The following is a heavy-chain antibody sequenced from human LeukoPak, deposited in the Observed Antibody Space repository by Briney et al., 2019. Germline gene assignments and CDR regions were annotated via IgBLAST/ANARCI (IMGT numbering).Heavy chain of an antibody. V-gene: IGHV3-43*01. CDR2: ISWDGGST. CDR1: GFTFDDYT. Sequence: GGSLRLSCAASGFTFDDYTMHWVRQAPGKGLEWVSLISWDGGSTYYADSVKGRFTISRDNAKNTLYLQMNSLRAEDTAVYSCARANNFDYWGQGTLVTVSS. J-gene: IGHJ4*02. CDR3: ARANNFDY.